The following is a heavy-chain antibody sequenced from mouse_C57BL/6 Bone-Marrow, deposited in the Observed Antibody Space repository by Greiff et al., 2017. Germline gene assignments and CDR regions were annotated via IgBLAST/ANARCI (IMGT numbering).Heavy chain of an antibody. CDR1: GYTFTSYW. D-gene: IGHD6-1*01. V-gene: IGHV1-61*01. Sequence: VQLQQPGAELVRPGSSVKLSCKASGYTFTSYWMAWVQQRPGQGLEWIGNIYPSDSETHYNQKFKDKATLTVDKSSSTAYMQLSSLTSEDSAVYYCARREPPWFAYWGQGTLVTVSA. J-gene: IGHJ3*01. CDR2: IYPSDSET. CDR3: ARREPPWFAY.